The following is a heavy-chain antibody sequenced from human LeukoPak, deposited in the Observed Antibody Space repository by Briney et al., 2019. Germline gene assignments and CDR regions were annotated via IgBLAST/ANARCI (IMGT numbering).Heavy chain of an antibody. CDR1: GYSFTSYW. Sequence: GESLKISCKGSGYSFTSYWIAWVRQMPGKGLEWMGIIYPADSEARYSPSFQGQVTISVDKSISTAYLQWSSLKASDTAMYYCARRPYSSSWYDWFDPWGQGTLVTVSS. CDR2: IYPADSEA. CDR3: ARRPYSSSWYDWFDP. J-gene: IGHJ5*02. D-gene: IGHD6-13*01. V-gene: IGHV5-51*01.